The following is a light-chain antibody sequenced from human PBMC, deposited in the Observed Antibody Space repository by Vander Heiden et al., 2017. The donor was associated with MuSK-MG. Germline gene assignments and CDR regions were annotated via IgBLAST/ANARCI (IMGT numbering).Light chain of an antibody. CDR3: MIWHSSAVV. Sequence: QAVRPQPSSLSASPGASASLTCTLRSGINVGTYRIYWYQQKPGSPPQYLLRYKSDSDKQQGSGVPSRFSGSKDAAANAGILLSPGLQSEDESDYYCMIWHSSAVVFGGGTKLTVL. CDR2: YKSDSDK. CDR1: SGINVGTYR. J-gene: IGLJ2*01. V-gene: IGLV5-45*03.